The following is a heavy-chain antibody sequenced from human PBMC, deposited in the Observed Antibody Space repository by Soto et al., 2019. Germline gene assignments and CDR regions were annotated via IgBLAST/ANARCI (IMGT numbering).Heavy chain of an antibody. Sequence: SVKVSCNASGFTFTSSAIHWVRQARGQRLEWIGWIVVCGGNTNYAQKFQERVTITRDTSTSTAYMERSSLRSYDTAVYYCSSDKAFSDLIPFDYWGQGNPVPVSP. J-gene: IGHJ4*02. CDR1: GFTFTSSA. CDR3: SSDKAFSDLIPFDY. D-gene: IGHD2-21*01. CDR2: IVVCGGNT. V-gene: IGHV1-58*02.